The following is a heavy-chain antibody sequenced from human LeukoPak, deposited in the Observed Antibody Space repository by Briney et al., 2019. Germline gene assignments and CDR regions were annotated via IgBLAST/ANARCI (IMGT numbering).Heavy chain of an antibody. V-gene: IGHV3-30*03. J-gene: IGHJ4*02. CDR2: ISHEGSYQ. D-gene: IGHD6-19*01. Sequence: GGSLRLSCAASGLSFGSYGMHWVHQAPGKVLEWVAVISHEGSYQNYADSVKGRFTISRDNSKNMVFLQMNSLRPEDTAVYYCARTREQWQVLDYWGQGTLVTVSS. CDR3: ARTREQWQVLDY. CDR1: GLSFGSYG.